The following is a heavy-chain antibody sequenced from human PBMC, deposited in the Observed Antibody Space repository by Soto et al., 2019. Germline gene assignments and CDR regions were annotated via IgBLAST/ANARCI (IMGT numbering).Heavy chain of an antibody. CDR1: GSSINSGDYY. J-gene: IGHJ3*01. V-gene: IGHV4-30-4*01. CDR2: IYYSGGT. D-gene: IGHD3-22*01. CDR3: ASVYASSGYDAFDF. Sequence: QVYLEESGPGLVEASQTLSLTCTVSGSSINSGDYYWSWIRQPPGKGLEWIGYIYYSGGTYYNPSLNSRVLILLVPSKYHFSLRMNSVTAADTAVYYCASVYASSGYDAFDFWGQGTMVSVSS.